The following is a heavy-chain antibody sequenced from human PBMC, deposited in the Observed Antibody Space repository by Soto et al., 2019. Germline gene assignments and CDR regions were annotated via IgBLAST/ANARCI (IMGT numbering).Heavy chain of an antibody. Sequence: GGSLRLSCVASGFTFNNYWMHWVRQAPGKGPVWVSRINSDGSNTGYADSVKGRFTISRDNAKNTLYLQMNSLRAEDTAVHHCARGTPRAPPTSRYGMDVWGQGTTVTVSS. V-gene: IGHV3-74*01. J-gene: IGHJ6*02. D-gene: IGHD6-6*01. CDR1: GFTFNNYW. CDR3: ARGTPRAPPTSRYGMDV. CDR2: INSDGSNT.